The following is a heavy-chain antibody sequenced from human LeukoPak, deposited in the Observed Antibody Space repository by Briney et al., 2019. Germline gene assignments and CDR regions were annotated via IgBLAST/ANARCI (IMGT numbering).Heavy chain of an antibody. V-gene: IGHV3-66*02. Sequence: GGSLRLSCAASGFTFSSYSMNWVRQAPGKGLEWVSVIYSGDSTNYADSVKGRFTISRDSSKNTLYLQMNSLRAEDTAVYYCARWGTDYGDAFDIWGQGTMVIVSS. CDR1: GFTFSSYS. CDR2: IYSGDST. D-gene: IGHD4-17*01. J-gene: IGHJ3*02. CDR3: ARWGTDYGDAFDI.